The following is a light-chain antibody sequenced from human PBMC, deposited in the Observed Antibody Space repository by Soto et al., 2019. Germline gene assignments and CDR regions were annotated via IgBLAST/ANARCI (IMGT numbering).Light chain of an antibody. CDR1: QSVSSSY. J-gene: IGKJ2*01. CDR3: QQYGSSTYT. V-gene: IGKV3-20*01. Sequence: EIVLTQSPGTLSLSPGERATLSCRASQSVSSSYLAWYQQKPGQAPRLLIYGASSRATGIPDRFSGSGSGTDFILTISRLEPEDFALYYCQQYGSSTYTFGQGTKLEIK. CDR2: GAS.